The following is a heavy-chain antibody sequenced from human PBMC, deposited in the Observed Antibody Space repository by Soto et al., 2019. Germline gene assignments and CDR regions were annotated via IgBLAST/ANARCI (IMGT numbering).Heavy chain of an antibody. CDR2: ISGSGGST. CDR1: GSAFSTYA. J-gene: IGHJ6*02. CDR3: ANGLHYPGGYYYYAMDA. V-gene: IGHV3-23*04. Sequence: EMQLVESGGGLVQPGGSLRLSCEDSGSAFSTYAMSWVRQGPRKGLEWVSTISGSGGSTYYADSVKGRFTVSRDNSKNIVYLQMSSLRAEDTAIYYCANGLHYPGGYYYYAMDAWGQGTTVIVSS. D-gene: IGHD2-15*01.